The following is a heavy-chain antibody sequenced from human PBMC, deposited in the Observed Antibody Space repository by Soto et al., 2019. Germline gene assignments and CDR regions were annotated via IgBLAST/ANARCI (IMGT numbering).Heavy chain of an antibody. J-gene: IGHJ4*02. CDR2: IYYSGST. D-gene: IGHD6-6*01. CDR1: GGSISSYY. CDR3: ARHVGIAARPENFDY. Sequence: SETLSLTCTVSGGSISSYYWSWIRQPPGKGLEWIGYIYYSGSTNYNPSLKSRVTISVDTSKNQFSLKLSSVTAADTAVYYCARHVGIAARPENFDYWGQGTLVTVSS. V-gene: IGHV4-59*08.